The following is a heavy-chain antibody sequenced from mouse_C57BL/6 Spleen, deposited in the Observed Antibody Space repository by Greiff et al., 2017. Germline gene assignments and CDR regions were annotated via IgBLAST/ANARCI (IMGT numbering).Heavy chain of an antibody. V-gene: IGHV14-1*01. J-gene: IGHJ4*01. D-gene: IGHD2-10*01. CDR1: GFNIKDYY. CDR3: VLLQYYYAMDY. CDR2: IDPEDGDT. Sequence: EVQLQQSGAELVRPGASVKLSCTASGFNIKDYYMHWVKQRPEQGLEWIGRIDPEDGDTESAPKFHGQATMTADTSSNTADLQLSSLTSEDTAVYYCVLLQYYYAMDYWGQGTSVTVSS.